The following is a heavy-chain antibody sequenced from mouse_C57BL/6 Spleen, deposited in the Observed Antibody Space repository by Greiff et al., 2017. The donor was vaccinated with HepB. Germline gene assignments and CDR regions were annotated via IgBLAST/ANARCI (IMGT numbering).Heavy chain of an antibody. D-gene: IGHD2-5*01. J-gene: IGHJ3*01. CDR1: GYTFTSYG. CDR3: ATPYYSNYGGFAY. CDR2: IYPRSGNT. Sequence: QVQLQQSGAELARPGASVKLSCKASGYTFTSYGISWVKQRTGQGLEWIGEIYPRSGNTYYNEKFKGKATLAADKSSSTAYMELRSLTSEDSAVYFCATPYYSNYGGFAYWGQGTLVTVSA. V-gene: IGHV1-81*01.